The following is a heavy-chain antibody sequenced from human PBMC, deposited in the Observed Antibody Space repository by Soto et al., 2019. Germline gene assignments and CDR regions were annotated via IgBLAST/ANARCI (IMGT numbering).Heavy chain of an antibody. CDR2: IYPGDSDT. D-gene: IGHD6-19*01. Sequence: PWESLKISCKGSGYSFTSYWIGWVRQMPVKGLEWMGIIYPGDSDTRYSPSFQGQVTISADKSISTAYLQRSSLKASDTAMYYCARLSAVAGTNYYYGMDVWGQGTTVTVSS. CDR3: ARLSAVAGTNYYYGMDV. V-gene: IGHV5-51*01. CDR1: GYSFTSYW. J-gene: IGHJ6*02.